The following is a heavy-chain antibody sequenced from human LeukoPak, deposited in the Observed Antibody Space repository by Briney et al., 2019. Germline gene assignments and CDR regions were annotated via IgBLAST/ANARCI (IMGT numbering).Heavy chain of an antibody. D-gene: IGHD3-10*01. CDR3: ARDLVHTYYYGSGSYDY. CDR1: GFNLRTYW. Sequence: PGGSLRLSCAVTGFNLRTYWIHWVRHSPGRGLEWVARINGEGSRISYADSVRGRFTISRDNAKNTAYLQMNSLRAEDTAVYYCARDLVHTYYYGSGSYDYWGQGTLVTVSS. V-gene: IGHV3-74*01. CDR2: INGEGSRI. J-gene: IGHJ4*02.